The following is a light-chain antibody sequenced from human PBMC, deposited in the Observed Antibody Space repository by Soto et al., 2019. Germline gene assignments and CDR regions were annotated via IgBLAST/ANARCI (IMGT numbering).Light chain of an antibody. J-gene: IGKJ1*01. V-gene: IGKV1-6*01. CDR2: VAS. CDR3: LRDYDSPPT. CDR1: QDIRND. Sequence: QITEALSRLDACRVGRVSRTWWASQDIRNDLGWYQQKPGEAPKLLISVASNLQSGVPSRFGGSGSGTEYNLTISSLQPEDFATYFCLRDYDSPPTFGQGTKVDIK.